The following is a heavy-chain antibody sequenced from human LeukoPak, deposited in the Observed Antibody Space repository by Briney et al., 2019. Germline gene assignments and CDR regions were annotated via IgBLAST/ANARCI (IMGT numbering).Heavy chain of an antibody. D-gene: IGHD3-10*01. CDR3: ARGPSITMIRGGQWYYYMDV. CDR2: INPSGGST. V-gene: IGHV1-46*01. J-gene: IGHJ6*03. CDR1: GSTFTRYY. Sequence: ALVKVSCKASGSTFTRYYMYWVRQAPGQGLEWMGIINPSGGSTNYAQKFQGRVTMTRDTSTNTVYMELSSLRSEDTAVYYCARGPSITMIRGGQWYYYMDVWGKGTTVTISS.